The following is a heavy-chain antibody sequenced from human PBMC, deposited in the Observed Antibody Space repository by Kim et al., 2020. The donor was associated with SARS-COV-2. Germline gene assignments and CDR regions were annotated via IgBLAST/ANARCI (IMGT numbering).Heavy chain of an antibody. D-gene: IGHD6-13*01. CDR3: AKDRSSSSFYGMDV. Sequence: AVSVKGRFTIARDNSKNTLYLQMNSLRAEDTAVYYCAKDRSSSSFYGMDVWGQGTTVTVSS. V-gene: IGHV3-33*06. J-gene: IGHJ6*02.